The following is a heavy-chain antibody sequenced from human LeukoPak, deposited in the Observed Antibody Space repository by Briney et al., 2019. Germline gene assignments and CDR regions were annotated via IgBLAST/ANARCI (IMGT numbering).Heavy chain of an antibody. Sequence: WASVKVSCKTSGYSFILYGISWVRQAPGQGLEWMGGIIPIFGTANYAQKFQGRVTITADKSTSTAYMELSSLISEDTAVYYCARDPRFSSAYQDAFDIWGQGTMVTVSS. CDR3: ARDPRFSSAYQDAFDI. V-gene: IGHV1-69*06. CDR1: GYSFILYG. J-gene: IGHJ3*02. D-gene: IGHD3-22*01. CDR2: IIPIFGTA.